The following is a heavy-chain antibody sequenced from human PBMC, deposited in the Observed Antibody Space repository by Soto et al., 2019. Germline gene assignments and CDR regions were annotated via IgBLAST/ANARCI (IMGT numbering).Heavy chain of an antibody. CDR2: ISHLETN. CDR1: GVTRSYGSYS. CDR3: VGGGGDDSFDF. J-gene: IGHJ4*02. D-gene: IGHD2-21*02. Sequence: PSETLSLTCSVSGVTRSYGSYSCNWIRQSPWKGLEGLGYISHLETNYYNPSFWCRLSLDIDSTSNHFFLSLSSMTAADKAVYYCVGGGGDDSFDFWGQG. V-gene: IGHV4-30-2*06.